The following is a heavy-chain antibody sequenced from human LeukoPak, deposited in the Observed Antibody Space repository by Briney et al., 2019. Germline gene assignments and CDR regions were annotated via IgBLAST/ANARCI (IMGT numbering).Heavy chain of an antibody. CDR3: AREVGYAGVDY. D-gene: IGHD5-12*01. CDR1: GFTFSSYT. J-gene: IGHJ4*02. V-gene: IGHV3-21*01. Sequence: PGGSLRLSYAASGFTFSSYTMKWVRQAPGKGLEWVSSISSSSSYIYYADSVKGRFTISRDNAKNSLYLQMNSLRAEDTAVYYCAREVGYAGVDYWGQGTLVTVSA. CDR2: ISSSSSYI.